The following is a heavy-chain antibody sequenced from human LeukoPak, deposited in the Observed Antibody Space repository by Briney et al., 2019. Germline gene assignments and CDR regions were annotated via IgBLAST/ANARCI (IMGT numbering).Heavy chain of an antibody. CDR1: GFTFRSYP. Sequence: GGSLRLSCVASGFTFRSYPMTWVRQVPGKGLEWVASLTGSGQTTQYADFARGRFTISRDNPKKSLYLQMNSLRAEDTAVYYCAGTRNLRGDYFDYWGQGTLVTVSS. V-gene: IGHV3-23*01. CDR2: LTGSGQTT. D-gene: IGHD3-10*01. J-gene: IGHJ4*02. CDR3: AGTRNLRGDYFDY.